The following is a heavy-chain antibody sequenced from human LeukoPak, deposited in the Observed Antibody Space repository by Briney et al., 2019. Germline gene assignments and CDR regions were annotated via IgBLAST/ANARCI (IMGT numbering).Heavy chain of an antibody. CDR2: ISYDGSNK. V-gene: IGHV3-30*03. J-gene: IGHJ4*02. CDR1: GFTFSSYG. Sequence: GGSLRLSCAASGFTFSSYGMHWVRQAPGKGLEWVAVISYDGSNKYYADSVKGRFTISRDNSKNTLYLQMNSLRAEDTAVYYCARDADYSNYEYYFDYWGQGTLVTVSS. CDR3: ARDADYSNYEYYFDY. D-gene: IGHD4-11*01.